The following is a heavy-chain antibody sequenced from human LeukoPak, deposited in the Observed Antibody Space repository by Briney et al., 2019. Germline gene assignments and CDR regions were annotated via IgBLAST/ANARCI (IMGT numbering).Heavy chain of an antibody. CDR2: ISGSGGST. Sequence: GGSLRLSCAASGFTFSSYAMSWVRQAPGKGLEWVSAISGSGGSTYYADSVKGRFTISRDNSKNTLYLHMNSLRAEDTAVYYCAKDAEVGELSGYFDYWGQGTLVTVSS. D-gene: IGHD3-10*01. V-gene: IGHV3-23*01. CDR1: GFTFSSYA. J-gene: IGHJ4*02. CDR3: AKDAEVGELSGYFDY.